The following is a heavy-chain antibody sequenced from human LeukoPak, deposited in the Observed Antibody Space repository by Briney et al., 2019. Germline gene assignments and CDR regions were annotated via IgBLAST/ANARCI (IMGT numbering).Heavy chain of an antibody. CDR2: IYSGGST. CDR3: ARGEMVRGVIIHNWFDP. D-gene: IGHD3-10*01. Sequence: GGSLRLSCAASGFTVSSNYMSWVRQAPGKGLEWVSVIYSGGSTYYADSVKGRFTISRDNSKNTLYLQMNSLRAEDTAVYYCARGEMVRGVIIHNWFDPWGQGTLVTVSS. J-gene: IGHJ5*02. V-gene: IGHV3-66*01. CDR1: GFTVSSNY.